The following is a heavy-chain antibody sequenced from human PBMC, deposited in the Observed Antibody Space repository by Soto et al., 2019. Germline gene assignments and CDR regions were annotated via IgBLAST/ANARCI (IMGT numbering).Heavy chain of an antibody. D-gene: IGHD4-17*01. Sequence: PSETLSLTCTVSGGSISSGGYYWSWIRQHPGKGLEWIGYIYYSGSTYYNPSLKSRVTISVDTSKNQFSLKLSSVTAADTAVYYCARSDGAVTYYYYYMDVWGKGTTVTVSS. CDR2: IYYSGST. J-gene: IGHJ6*03. V-gene: IGHV4-31*03. CDR3: ARSDGAVTYYYYYMDV. CDR1: GGSISSGGYY.